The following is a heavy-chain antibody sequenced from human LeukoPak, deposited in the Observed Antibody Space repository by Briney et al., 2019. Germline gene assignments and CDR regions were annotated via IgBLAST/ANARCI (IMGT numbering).Heavy chain of an antibody. D-gene: IGHD3-10*01. CDR2: VYQSGTT. CDR3: ATIFISNDSSYFDC. CDR1: GFSIISGHY. Sequence: SETLSHTCTVSGFSIISGHYWGWVRQPPGAGLEWIGSVYQSGTTYYNPSLKSRVTTSVDMSKNQFSLRLRPVTAADTAVYYCATIFISNDSSYFDCWGQGTLVTVSS. V-gene: IGHV4-38-2*02. J-gene: IGHJ4*02.